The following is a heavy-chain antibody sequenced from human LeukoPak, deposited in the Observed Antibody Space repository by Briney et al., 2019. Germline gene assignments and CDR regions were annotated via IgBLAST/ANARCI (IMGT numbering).Heavy chain of an antibody. J-gene: IGHJ4*02. Sequence: PGGSLRLSCAASGFTFRSYAMTWVRQPPGTGLEWVSAIGSGGGNTYYADSVKGRFTISRDNFKNTLYLQMNSLRAEDTAVYFCAKGQNTTMGSYYFGSWGQGTLVTVSS. CDR2: IGSGGGNT. CDR3: AKGQNTTMGSYYFGS. CDR1: GFTFRSYA. V-gene: IGHV3-23*01. D-gene: IGHD5-18*01.